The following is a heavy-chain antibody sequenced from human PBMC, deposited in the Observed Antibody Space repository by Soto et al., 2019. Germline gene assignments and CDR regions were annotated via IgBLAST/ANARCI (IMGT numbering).Heavy chain of an antibody. D-gene: IGHD3-22*01. CDR2: IYYSGST. V-gene: IGHV4-31*03. CDR3: ARASSYYYDSSGYYDY. CDR1: GGSISSGGYY. Sequence: QVQLQESGPGLVKPSQTLSLTCTVSGGSISSGGYYWSWIRQHPGKGLEWIGYIYYSGSTYYNPSLESRVTISVDRSKNQFSLKLSSVTAADTAVYYCARASSYYYDSSGYYDYWGQGTLVTVSS. J-gene: IGHJ4*02.